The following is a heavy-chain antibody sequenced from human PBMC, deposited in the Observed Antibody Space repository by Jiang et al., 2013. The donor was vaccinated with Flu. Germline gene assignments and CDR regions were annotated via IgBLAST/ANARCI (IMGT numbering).Heavy chain of an antibody. CDR3: ATDLRRLQYNWFDP. V-gene: IGHV1-24*01. D-gene: IGHD3-10*01. CDR1: GYTLTELS. CDR2: FDPEDGET. Sequence: GAEVKKPGASVKASCKVSGYTLTELSMHWVRQAPGKGLEWMGGFDPEDGETIYAQKFQGRVTMTEDTSTDTAYMELSSLRSEDTAVYYCATDLRRLQYNWFDPGAREPWSPSPQ. J-gene: IGHJ5*02.